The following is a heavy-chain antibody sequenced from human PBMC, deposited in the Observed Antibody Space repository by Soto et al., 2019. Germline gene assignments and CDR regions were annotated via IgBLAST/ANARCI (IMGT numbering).Heavy chain of an antibody. D-gene: IGHD6-19*01. V-gene: IGHV1-69*13. CDR1: GGIFSSYA. J-gene: IGHJ6*02. CDR2: IIPIFGTA. CDR3: ARDGIAVAGTSYYYYGMDV. Sequence: GASVKVSCKASGGIFSSYAISWVRQAPGQGLEWMGGIIPIFGTANYAQKFQGRVTITADESTSTAYMELSSLRSEDTAVYYCARDGIAVAGTSYYYYGMDVWGQGTTVTVSS.